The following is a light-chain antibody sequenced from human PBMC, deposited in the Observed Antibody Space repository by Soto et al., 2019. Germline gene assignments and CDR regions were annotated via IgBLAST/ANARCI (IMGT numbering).Light chain of an antibody. J-gene: IGKJ1*01. CDR2: GAS. CDR3: QQYNNWWT. Sequence: EIVMTQSPATLSVSPGERANLSCRASQSVNNNLAWYQQKPGQAPRLLIYGASTRATGIPARFSGSVSGSDFTLTISSLQSEDFAIYYCQQYNNWWTFGQGTKVEIK. V-gene: IGKV3-15*01. CDR1: QSVNNN.